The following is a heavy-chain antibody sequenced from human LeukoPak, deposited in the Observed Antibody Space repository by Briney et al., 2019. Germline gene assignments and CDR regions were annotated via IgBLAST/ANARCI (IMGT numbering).Heavy chain of an antibody. Sequence: SETLSLTCTVSGGSISSYYWSWIRQPPGKGLEWIGYIYYSGSTNYNPSLKSRVTISVDTSKNQFSLKLSSVTAADTAVYYCAREIAYCGGDCYSNWFDPWGQGTLVTVSS. D-gene: IGHD2-21*02. CDR1: GGSISSYY. CDR3: AREIAYCGGDCYSNWFDP. CDR2: IYYSGST. V-gene: IGHV4-59*01. J-gene: IGHJ5*02.